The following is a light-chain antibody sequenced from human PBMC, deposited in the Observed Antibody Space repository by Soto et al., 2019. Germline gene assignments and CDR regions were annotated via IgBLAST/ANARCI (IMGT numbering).Light chain of an antibody. CDR3: QQYGSSPRT. Sequence: EIVMTQSPAPPSVSPGERATLSCRASQSVSSNLAWYQQKPGQAPRLLIYGTSNRATGIPDRFSGSGSGTDFSLTISSLEPGDLAVYYCQQYGSSPRTFGQGTKVDIK. J-gene: IGKJ1*01. V-gene: IGKV3-20*01. CDR1: QSVSSN. CDR2: GTS.